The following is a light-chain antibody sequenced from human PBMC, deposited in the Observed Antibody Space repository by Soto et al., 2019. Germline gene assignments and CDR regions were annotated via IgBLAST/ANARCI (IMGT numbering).Light chain of an antibody. CDR3: QQYNNWTRT. Sequence: EIVMTQSPATLSVSPGERATLSCRASPSVSSNLAWYQQKPDQAPRLLIYGASTRATGIPARFSGSGSGTEFTLTISSLQSEDFAVYYCQQYNNWTRTFGQGTKVEIK. J-gene: IGKJ1*01. V-gene: IGKV3-15*01. CDR2: GAS. CDR1: PSVSSN.